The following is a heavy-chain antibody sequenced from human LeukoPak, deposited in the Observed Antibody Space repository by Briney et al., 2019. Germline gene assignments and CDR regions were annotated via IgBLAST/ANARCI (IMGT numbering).Heavy chain of an antibody. D-gene: IGHD1-26*01. CDR3: ARGKALSGTYYYYFDY. J-gene: IGHJ4*02. CDR2: IHYSGVT. Sequence: SETLSLTCTVSGGSISGSTYYWAWIRQPPGKGLEWIGSIHYSGVTHYNPSLESRVTISVDMSKNQFSLKLSSVTAADTAVYYCARGKALSGTYYYYFDYWGQGTLVTVSS. V-gene: IGHV4-39*07. CDR1: GGSISGSTYY.